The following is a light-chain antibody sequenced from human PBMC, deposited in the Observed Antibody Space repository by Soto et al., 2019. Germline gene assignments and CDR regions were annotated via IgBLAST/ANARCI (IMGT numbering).Light chain of an antibody. V-gene: IGLV1-44*01. CDR2: SNN. CDR3: AAWDDSLNGSYV. CDR1: SSNIGSNT. J-gene: IGLJ1*01. Sequence: QSVLTQPPSASGTPGQRVTISCSGSSSNIGSNTVNWYQQLPGTAPKLLIYSNNQRPSGVPDRFSGSKSGTSVSLAISGLQSEDEADYYCAAWDDSLNGSYVFGTGTKVTVL.